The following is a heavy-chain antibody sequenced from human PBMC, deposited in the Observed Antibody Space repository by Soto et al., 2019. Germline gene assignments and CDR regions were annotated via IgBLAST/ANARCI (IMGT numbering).Heavy chain of an antibody. D-gene: IGHD3-9*01. CDR3: ARAFDIFTRYYFDS. J-gene: IGHJ4*02. CDR1: GGYISSGDYY. V-gene: IGHV4-30-4*01. Sequence: QVQLQESGPGLVKPSQTLSLTCTVSGGYISSGDYYWSWIRQPPGKDLEWIGYIYYRGGTYYNPSLKSRVSIPVDPSKIHFSLNLSSVTAADTAVYYCARAFDIFTRYYFDSWGQGTLVTVSS. CDR2: IYYRGGT.